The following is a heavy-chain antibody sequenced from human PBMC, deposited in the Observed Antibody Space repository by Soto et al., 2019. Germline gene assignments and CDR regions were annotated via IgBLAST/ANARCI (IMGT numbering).Heavy chain of an antibody. CDR2: INHSGST. D-gene: IGHD7-27*01. CDR3: ASHLRPTNWGGGYFDY. Sequence: SETLSLTWAVYGGSFSGYCWSWIRQPPGKGLEWIGEINHSGSTNYNPSLKSRVTISVDTSKNQFSLKLTSVTAADTAVYYFASHLRPTNWGGGYFDYWGQGPLVTVSS. V-gene: IGHV4-34*01. CDR1: GGSFSGYC. J-gene: IGHJ4*02.